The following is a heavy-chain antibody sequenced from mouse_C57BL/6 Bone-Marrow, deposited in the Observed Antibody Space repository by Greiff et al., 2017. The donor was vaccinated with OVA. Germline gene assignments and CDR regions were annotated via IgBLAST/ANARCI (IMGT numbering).Heavy chain of an antibody. CDR2: INYDGSST. D-gene: IGHD2-3*01. V-gene: IGHV5-16*01. CDR3: ARGGRDGYCGPRDY. Sequence: EVQLQESEGGLVQPGSSMKLSCTASGFTFSDYYMAWVRQVPEKGLEWVANINYDGSSTYYLDSLKSRFIISRDNAKNILYLQMSSLKSEDTATYYCARGGRDGYCGPRDYWGQGTSVTVSS. J-gene: IGHJ4*01. CDR1: GFTFSDYY.